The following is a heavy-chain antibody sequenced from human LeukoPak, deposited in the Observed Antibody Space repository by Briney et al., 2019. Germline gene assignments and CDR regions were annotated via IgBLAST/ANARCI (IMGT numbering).Heavy chain of an antibody. J-gene: IGHJ3*02. CDR2: INHSGST. D-gene: IGHD4-17*01. V-gene: IGHV4-34*01. CDR1: GGSISSYY. Sequence: SETLSLTCTVSGGSISSYYWSWIRQPPGKGLEWIGEINHSGSTNYNPSLKSRVTISVDTSKNQFSLKLSSVTAADTAVYYCAREDYGSTRGAFDIWGQGTMVTVSS. CDR3: AREDYGSTRGAFDI.